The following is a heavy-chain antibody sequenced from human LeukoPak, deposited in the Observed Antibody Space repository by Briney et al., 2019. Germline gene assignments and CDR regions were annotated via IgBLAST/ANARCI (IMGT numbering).Heavy chain of an antibody. D-gene: IGHD5-24*01. Sequence: SETLSLTCSVSGASVNNDFWSWIRQPPGKGLEWIGYIHYSGFTDYNPSLKSRVTISRDTSKNQFSLKVRSVTAADTAVYYCARVEMATIYWYFDLWGRGTLVTVSS. CDR3: ARVEMATIYWYFDL. J-gene: IGHJ2*01. CDR2: IHYSGFT. CDR1: GASVNNDF. V-gene: IGHV4-59*02.